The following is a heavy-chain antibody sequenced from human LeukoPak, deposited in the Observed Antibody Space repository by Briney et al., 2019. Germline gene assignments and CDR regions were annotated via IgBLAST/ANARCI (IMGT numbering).Heavy chain of an antibody. CDR3: ARWGSNMAREKGDH. Sequence: SETLSLTCTVSGGSISDYYWSWIRQPPGKGLEWIGYIYYSGITNYNPSLKTRVTILVDASKNQFSLKLSSVTAADTAVYYCARWGSNMAREKGDHWGQGTLVTVSS. V-gene: IGHV4-59*08. CDR1: GGSISDYY. CDR2: IYYSGIT. D-gene: IGHD3-10*01. J-gene: IGHJ4*02.